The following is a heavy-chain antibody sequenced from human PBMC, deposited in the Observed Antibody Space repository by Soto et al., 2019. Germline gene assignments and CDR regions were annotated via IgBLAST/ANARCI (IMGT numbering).Heavy chain of an antibody. V-gene: IGHV3-23*01. Sequence: EVQLLESGGGLVQPGGSLRLSCVASGLTFSVSAMTWVRQAPGKGLEWVSTTGLSGRTTYYGDSAKGRFTVSRDNSKNTLDLQMSSLRADDTAVYYCATVNNTSRSFNFWGRGTLVTVSS. CDR2: TGLSGRTT. CDR3: ATVNNTSRSFNF. J-gene: IGHJ4*02. D-gene: IGHD1-20*01. CDR1: GLTFSVSA.